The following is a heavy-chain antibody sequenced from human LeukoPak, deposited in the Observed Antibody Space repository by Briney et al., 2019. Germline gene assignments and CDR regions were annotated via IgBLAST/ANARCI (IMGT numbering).Heavy chain of an antibody. V-gene: IGHV3-23*01. D-gene: IGHD3-22*01. CDR1: GFSVSGIH. CDR2: ISGTGANT. CDR3: AKVHYYISGDYIWGIDD. J-gene: IGHJ4*02. Sequence: GGSLRLSCAASGFSVSGIHMSWVRQAPGKGLEWVSGISGTGANTYYADAVKGRFSISRDNSKNTLYLQMSSLRVEDTAIFYCAKVHYYISGDYIWGIDDWGQGTLVTVSS.